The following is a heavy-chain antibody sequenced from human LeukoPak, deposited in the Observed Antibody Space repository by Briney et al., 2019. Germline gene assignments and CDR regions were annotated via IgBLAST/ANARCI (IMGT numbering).Heavy chain of an antibody. D-gene: IGHD4-11*01. V-gene: IGHV1-18*01. CDR3: ARAGATLTRLFDF. CDR2: ISGSNGNT. Sequence: GASVKVSCKASGYTFTDYGVSWVRQAPGQGLEWMGWISGSNGNTNYEQKVQGRVTMTTDTSTSAAYMELRSLRSDDTAVYYCARAGATLTRLFDFWGQGTLVTVSS. CDR1: GYTFTDYG. J-gene: IGHJ4*02.